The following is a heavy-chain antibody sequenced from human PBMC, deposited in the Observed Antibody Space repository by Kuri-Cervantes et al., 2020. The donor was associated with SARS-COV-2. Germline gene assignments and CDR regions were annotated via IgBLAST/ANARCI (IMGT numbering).Heavy chain of an antibody. Sequence: SETLSLTCTVSGGSISSSSYYWGWIRQPPGKGLEWIGSIYYSGSTYYNPPLKSRVTISVDTSKNQFSLKLSSVTAADTAVYYCARTESPPLNWFDPWGQGTLVTVSS. CDR2: IYYSGST. CDR3: ARTESPPLNWFDP. V-gene: IGHV4-39*07. D-gene: IGHD1-14*01. J-gene: IGHJ5*02. CDR1: GGSISSSSYY.